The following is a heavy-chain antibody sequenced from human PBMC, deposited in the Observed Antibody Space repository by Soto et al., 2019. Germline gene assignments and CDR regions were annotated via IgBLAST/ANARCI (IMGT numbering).Heavy chain of an antibody. CDR1: GFTFSSYG. J-gene: IGHJ3*02. CDR3: ARDGAPYYDILTGEMAFDI. V-gene: IGHV3-33*01. CDR2: IWYDGSNK. D-gene: IGHD3-9*01. Sequence: QVQLVESGGGVVQPGRSLRLSCAASGFTFSSYGMHWVRQAPGKGLEWVAVIWYDGSNKYYADSVKGRFTISRDNSKNTLYLQMTSLRAEETAVYYCARDGAPYYDILTGEMAFDIWGQGTMVTVSS.